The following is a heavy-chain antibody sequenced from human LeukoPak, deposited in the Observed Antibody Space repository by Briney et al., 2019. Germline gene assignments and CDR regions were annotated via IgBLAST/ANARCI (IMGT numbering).Heavy chain of an antibody. D-gene: IGHD3-10*01. CDR3: ASRITMVRGDNYFDY. J-gene: IGHJ4*02. CDR1: GGTFSSYA. CDR2: IIPILGIA. Sequence: ASVKVSCKASGGTFSSYAISWVRQAPGQGLEWMGRIIPILGIANYAQKFQGRVTITTDESTSTAYMELSSLRSEDTAVYYCASRITMVRGDNYFDYWGQGTLVTVSS. V-gene: IGHV1-69*04.